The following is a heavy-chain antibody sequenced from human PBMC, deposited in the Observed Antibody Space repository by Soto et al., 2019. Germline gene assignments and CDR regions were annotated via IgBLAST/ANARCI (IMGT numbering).Heavy chain of an antibody. D-gene: IGHD2-21*02. CDR3: ARDGGNSGWFDP. CDR2: IYYSGST. V-gene: IGHV4-31*03. J-gene: IGHJ5*02. Sequence: QVQLQESGPGLVKPSQTLSLTCTVSCGSISSGGYYWSWIRQHPGKGLEWIGYIYYSGSTYYNPSLKSRVTISVYTSKTQFSLKLSSVTAADTAVYYCARDGGNSGWFDPWGQGALVTVSS. CDR1: CGSISSGGYY.